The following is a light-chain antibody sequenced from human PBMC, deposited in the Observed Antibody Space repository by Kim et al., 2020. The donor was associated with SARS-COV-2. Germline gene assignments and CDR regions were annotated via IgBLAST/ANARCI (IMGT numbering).Light chain of an antibody. Sequence: SASVGDRVTITCRASQNINSYLNWYQQKPRKAPKLLIYAASSLQRGVPSRFSGSGSGTDFTLTISSLQPEDFATYYCQQSYGTPYTFGQGTNLEI. CDR3: QQSYGTPYT. CDR1: QNINSY. CDR2: AAS. V-gene: IGKV1-39*01. J-gene: IGKJ2*01.